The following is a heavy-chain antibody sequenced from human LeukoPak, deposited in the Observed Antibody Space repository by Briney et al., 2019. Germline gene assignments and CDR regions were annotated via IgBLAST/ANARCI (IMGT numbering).Heavy chain of an antibody. V-gene: IGHV4-38-2*01. Sequence: TWETLSLTCAVSGYSISSGYYWGWIRQPPGKGLEWIGSIYHSGSTYYNPSLKSRVTISVDTSKNQFSLKLSSVTAADTAVYYCARPDRGYYDSSGHDAFDIWGQGTMVTVSS. CDR3: ARPDRGYYDSSGHDAFDI. D-gene: IGHD3-22*01. CDR2: IYHSGST. J-gene: IGHJ3*02. CDR1: GYSISSGYY.